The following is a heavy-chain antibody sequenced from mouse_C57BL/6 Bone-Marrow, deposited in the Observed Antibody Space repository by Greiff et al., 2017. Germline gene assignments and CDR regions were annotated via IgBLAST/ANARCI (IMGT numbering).Heavy chain of an antibody. J-gene: IGHJ2*01. CDR3: AKNRAYGNFYFDY. CDR1: GFSLTSYV. Sequence: QVQLQQSGPGLVQPSQSLSITCTVSGFSLTSYVVHWVRQSPGKGLEWLGVIWRGGSTDYNAAFMSRLSITKDNSKSQVFFKMNSLQADDTAIYYCAKNRAYGNFYFDYWGQGTTLTVSS. D-gene: IGHD2-1*01. V-gene: IGHV2-5*01. CDR2: IWRGGST.